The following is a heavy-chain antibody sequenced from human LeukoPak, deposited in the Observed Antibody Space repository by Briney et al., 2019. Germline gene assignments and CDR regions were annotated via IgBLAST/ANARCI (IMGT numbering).Heavy chain of an antibody. Sequence: GGSLRLSCAASGVTVSSNYMSWVRQAPGKGLEWVSVIYSGGSTYYADSVKGRFTISRDNSKNTLYLQMNSLRAEDTAVYYCARESGYSYVGYWGQGTLVTVSS. CDR2: IYSGGST. CDR3: ARESGYSYVGY. D-gene: IGHD5-18*01. CDR1: GVTVSSNY. V-gene: IGHV3-53*01. J-gene: IGHJ4*02.